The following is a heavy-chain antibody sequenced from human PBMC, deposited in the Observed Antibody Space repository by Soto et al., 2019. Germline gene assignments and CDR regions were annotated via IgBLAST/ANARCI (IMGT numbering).Heavy chain of an antibody. CDR1: GFTFSSYG. Sequence: HPGGSLRLSCAASGFTFSSYGMHWVRQAPGKGLEWVAVISYDGSNKYYADSVKGRFTISRDNSKNTLYLQMNSLRAEDTAVYYCAKQAGLGMGTLDYWGQGTLVTVSS. J-gene: IGHJ4*02. CDR2: ISYDGSNK. D-gene: IGHD7-27*01. CDR3: AKQAGLGMGTLDY. V-gene: IGHV3-30*18.